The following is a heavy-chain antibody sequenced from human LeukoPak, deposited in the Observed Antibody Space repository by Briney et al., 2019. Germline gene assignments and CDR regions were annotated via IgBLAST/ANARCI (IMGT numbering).Heavy chain of an antibody. D-gene: IGHD3-22*01. CDR3: ARDVGPYDSSGFDAFDI. CDR1: GFTFNSYA. CDR2: ISARGGTT. Sequence: PGGSLRLSCAASGFTFNSYAMSWVRQAPGKGLEWVSAISARGGTTYYADSVKGRFTISRDNSKNTLYLQMNSLRAEDTAVYYCARDVGPYDSSGFDAFDIWGQGTMVTVSS. J-gene: IGHJ3*02. V-gene: IGHV3-23*01.